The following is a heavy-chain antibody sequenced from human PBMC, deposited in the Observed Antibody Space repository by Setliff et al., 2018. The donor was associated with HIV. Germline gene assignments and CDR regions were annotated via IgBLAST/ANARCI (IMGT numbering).Heavy chain of an antibody. D-gene: IGHD2-15*01. CDR2: IHPSDSNT. J-gene: IGHJ6*02. Sequence: AGESLKISCKGSGYSFTSYWIGWVRQMPGKGLEWMGIIHPSDSNTRYSPSFRGQVTISADKSISTAYLQWSSLKASDTAMYYCASSITVAAGRSHYYYAMDVWGQGTTVTVSS. CDR3: ASSITVAAGRSHYYYAMDV. CDR1: GYSFTSYW. V-gene: IGHV5-51*01.